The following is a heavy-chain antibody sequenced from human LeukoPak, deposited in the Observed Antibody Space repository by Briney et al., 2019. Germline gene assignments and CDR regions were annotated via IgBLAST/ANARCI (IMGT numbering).Heavy chain of an antibody. CDR1: GGTFSSYA. J-gene: IGHJ5*02. CDR3: ARLPYYGGWFDP. Sequence: ASVKVSCKASGGTFSSYAISWVRQAPGQGLEWMGWISAYNGNTNYAQKLQGRVTMTTDTSTSTAYMELRSLRSDDTAVYYCARLPYYGGWFDPWGQGTLVTVSS. D-gene: IGHD3-3*01. V-gene: IGHV1-18*01. CDR2: ISAYNGNT.